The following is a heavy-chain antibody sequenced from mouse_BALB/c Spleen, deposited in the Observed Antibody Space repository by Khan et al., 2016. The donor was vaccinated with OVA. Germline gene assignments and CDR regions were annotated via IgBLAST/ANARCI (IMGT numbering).Heavy chain of an antibody. CDR2: IEPANGNT. J-gene: IGHJ1*01. CDR1: GFNIKDNY. V-gene: IGHV14-3*02. D-gene: IGHD6-1*01. Sequence: VQLQQSGAELVKPGASVKLSCTASGFNIKDNYIHWVKQRPEQGLEWIGRIEPANGNTKYDPKFQGKATITADTSSNTAYLQVSSLTSEDSAVYYCAHPSDDPRYFDVWGAGTTVTVSS. CDR3: AHPSDDPRYFDV.